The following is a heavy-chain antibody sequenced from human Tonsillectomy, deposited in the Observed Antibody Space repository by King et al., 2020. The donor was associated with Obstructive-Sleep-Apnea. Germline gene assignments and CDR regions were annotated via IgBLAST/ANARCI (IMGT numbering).Heavy chain of an antibody. J-gene: IGHJ6*02. CDR2: IYYNGST. D-gene: IGHD1-26*01. V-gene: IGHV4-31*03. Sequence: QLQESGPGLVKPSQTLSLTCTVSGGSITSIGYYWNWIRQHPGKGLEWIGYIYYNGSTNYNPSLKSRVIISIDTSKRQFSLKLRSVTAAATAVYYCARDLRVPTRFSSGDPYYYYGLDGWGQGTTVTVSS. CDR3: ARDLRVPTRFSSGDPYYYYGLDG. CDR1: GGSITSIGYY.